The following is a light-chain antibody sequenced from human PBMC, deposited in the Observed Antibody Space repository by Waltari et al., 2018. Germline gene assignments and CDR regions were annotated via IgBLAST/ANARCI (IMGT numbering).Light chain of an antibody. CDR1: QSVRNN. J-gene: IGKJ2*01. CDR2: GAS. CDR3: HQYHSTPYT. V-gene: IGKV3-15*01. Sequence: EVLMTQSPATVSVSPGEGATLSCWASQSVRNNVAWFQQKPGQAPRLLIYGASPRATGIPARFRGSGAGTDFSLTISGLQSEDVAVYYCHQYHSTPYTFGQGTNLEIK.